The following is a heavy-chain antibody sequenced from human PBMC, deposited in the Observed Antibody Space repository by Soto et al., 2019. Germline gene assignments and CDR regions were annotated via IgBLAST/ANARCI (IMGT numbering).Heavy chain of an antibody. Sequence: LSLTCAVSGDSITSIYHWAWIRQPPGRGLEWIASIYHSGTTYYTPSLKSRVTISVDTSKNQFSLRLSSVTAADSAVYYCAGRYSTTHRSFDYWGQGALVTVSS. J-gene: IGHJ4*02. CDR2: IYHSGTT. V-gene: IGHV4-38-2*01. CDR3: AGRYSTTHRSFDY. D-gene: IGHD5-12*01. CDR1: GDSITSIYH.